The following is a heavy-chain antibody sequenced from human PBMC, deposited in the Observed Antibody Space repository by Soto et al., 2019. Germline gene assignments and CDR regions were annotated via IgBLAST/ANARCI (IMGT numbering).Heavy chain of an antibody. CDR3: ARHYTSGSRNWFNP. J-gene: IGHJ5*02. CDR2: IYYSGST. D-gene: IGHD6-19*01. CDR1: GGCINSSSYF. V-gene: IGHV4-39*01. Sequence: PSETLSLTCSVSGGCINSSSYFWGWVRQPPGKGLEWIGSIYYSGSTYYNPSLRSRVTICVDTSKNQFSLKLSSVTAADTAVFYCARHYTSGSRNWFNPWGQGTLVTVSS.